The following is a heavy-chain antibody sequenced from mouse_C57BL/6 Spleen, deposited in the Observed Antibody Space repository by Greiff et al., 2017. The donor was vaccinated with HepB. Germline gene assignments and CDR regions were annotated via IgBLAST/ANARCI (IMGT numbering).Heavy chain of an antibody. CDR2: ISSGGSYT. D-gene: IGHD1-1*01. CDR1: GFTFSSYG. CDR3: ARHPLITTVVYFDY. V-gene: IGHV5-6*01. J-gene: IGHJ2*01. Sequence: EVQLVESGGDLVKPGGSLKLSCAASGFTFSSYGMSWVRQTPDKRLEWVATISSGGSYTYYPDSVKGRFTISRDNAKNTLYLQMSSLKSEDTAMYYCARHPLITTVVYFDYWGQGTTLTVSS.